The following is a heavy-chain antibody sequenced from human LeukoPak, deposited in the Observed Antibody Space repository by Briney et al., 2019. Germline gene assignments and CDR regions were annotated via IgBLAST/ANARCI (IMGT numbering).Heavy chain of an antibody. Sequence: PGGSLRLSCAASGFTFSSYEMNWVRQAPGKGLEWVSYISSSGSTIYYADSVKGRFTTSRDNAKNSLYLQMNSLRAEDTAVYYCATESGDYRWSLDYWGQGTLVTVSS. CDR1: GFTFSSYE. D-gene: IGHD4-17*01. V-gene: IGHV3-48*03. CDR3: ATESGDYRWSLDY. CDR2: ISSSGSTI. J-gene: IGHJ4*02.